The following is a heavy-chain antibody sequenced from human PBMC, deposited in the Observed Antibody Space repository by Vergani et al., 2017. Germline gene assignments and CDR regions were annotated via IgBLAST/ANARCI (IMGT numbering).Heavy chain of an antibody. D-gene: IGHD5-18*01. V-gene: IGHV1-18*01. CDR2: ISAYNGNT. CDR1: GYTFTSYG. CDR3: GKDTPSYGQYYFDY. Sequence: VQLVQSGAEVKKPGASVKVSCKASGYTFTSYGISWVRQAPGQGLEWMGWISAYNGNTNCAQKLQGRVTMTTDTSTSTAYMELRSLRCDDTAVFYCGKDTPSYGQYYFDYWGEGTLVTVSS. J-gene: IGHJ4*02.